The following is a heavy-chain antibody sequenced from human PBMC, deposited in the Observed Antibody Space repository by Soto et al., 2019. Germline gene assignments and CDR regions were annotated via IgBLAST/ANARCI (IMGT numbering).Heavy chain of an antibody. CDR2: IDWDDDK. V-gene: IGHV2-70*01. Sequence: SGPTLVNPTQTLTLTCTFSGFSLSTSGMCVSWIRQPPGKALEWLALIDWDDDKYYSTSLKTRLTISKDTSKNQVVLTMTNMDPVDTATYYCARGDLRIAAAETTDYYSSGMDVWSQGNTVTISS. CDR1: GFSLSTSGMC. J-gene: IGHJ6*02. D-gene: IGHD6-13*01. CDR3: ARGDLRIAAAETTDYYSSGMDV.